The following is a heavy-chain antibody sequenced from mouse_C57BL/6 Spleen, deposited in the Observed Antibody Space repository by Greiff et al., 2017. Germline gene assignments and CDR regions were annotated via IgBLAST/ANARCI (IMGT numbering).Heavy chain of an antibody. CDR1: GYSITSGYY. CDR2: ISYDGSN. J-gene: IGHJ1*03. V-gene: IGHV3-6*01. CDR3: AREGPYYYGSSFWYFDV. Sequence: ESGPGLVKPSQSLSLTCSVTGYSITSGYYWNWIRQFPGNKLEWMGYISYDGSNNYNPSLKNRISITRDTSKNQFFLKLNSVTTEDTATYYCAREGPYYYGSSFWYFDVWGTGTTVTVSS. D-gene: IGHD1-1*01.